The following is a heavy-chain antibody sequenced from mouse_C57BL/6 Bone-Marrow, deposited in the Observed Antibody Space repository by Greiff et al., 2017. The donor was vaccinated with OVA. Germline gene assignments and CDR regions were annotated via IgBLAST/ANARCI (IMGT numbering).Heavy chain of an antibody. CDR2: IDPNSGGT. D-gene: IGHD1-1*01. Sequence: QVQLQQPGAELVKPGASVKLSCKASGYTFTSYWMHWVKQRPGRGLEWIGRIDPNSGGTKYDEKFKSKATLTVDKPSSTAYMQHSILTSEDSAVYYCAKRYYGSIYVGYWGQGTTLTVSS. CDR1: GYTFTSYW. CDR3: AKRYYGSIYVGY. V-gene: IGHV1-72*01. J-gene: IGHJ2*01.